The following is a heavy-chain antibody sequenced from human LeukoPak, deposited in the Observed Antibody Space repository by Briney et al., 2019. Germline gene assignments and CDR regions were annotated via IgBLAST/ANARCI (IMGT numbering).Heavy chain of an antibody. CDR3: ARDNLFAAARPGYYYGMDV. J-gene: IGHJ6*02. CDR2: INHSGST. D-gene: IGHD6-6*01. CDR1: GGSFSGYY. Sequence: SETLSLTCAVYGGSFSGYYWSWIRQPPGKGLEWIGEINHSGSTNYNPSLKSRVTISVDTSKNQFSLKLSSVTAADTAVYYCARDNLFAAARPGYYYGMDVWGQGTTVTVPS. V-gene: IGHV4-34*01.